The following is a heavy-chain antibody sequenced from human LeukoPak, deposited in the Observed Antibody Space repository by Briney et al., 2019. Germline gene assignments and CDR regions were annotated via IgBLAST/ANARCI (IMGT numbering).Heavy chain of an antibody. CDR2: IKLDGSEK. Sequence: RPGGSLRLSCAASGFTFSSFWMTWVRQAPGKGLEWVANIKLDGSEKYYVDSVKGRFTVSRDNAKNSLYLQMNSLRAEDTAVYYCARISSISYYFDYWGLGTLVTVSS. CDR1: GFTFSSFW. CDR3: ARISSISYYFDY. V-gene: IGHV3-7*01. J-gene: IGHJ4*02.